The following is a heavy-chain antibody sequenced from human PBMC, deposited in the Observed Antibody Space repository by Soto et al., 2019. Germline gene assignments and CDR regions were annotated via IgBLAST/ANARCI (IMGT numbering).Heavy chain of an antibody. CDR3: ATESYYHWQY. CDR1: GFTFSGYW. J-gene: IGHJ4*02. CDR2: IKQDGSVK. D-gene: IGHD3-9*01. V-gene: IGHV3-7*01. Sequence: EVQLVESGGDLVQPGGSLRLSCAASGFTFSGYWMAWVRQAPGKGLEWVANIKQDGSVKYYVDSLKGRFTISRDNAKNSLYLQMDSLRAEDTAAYFCATESYYHWQYWGQGTLVTVSS.